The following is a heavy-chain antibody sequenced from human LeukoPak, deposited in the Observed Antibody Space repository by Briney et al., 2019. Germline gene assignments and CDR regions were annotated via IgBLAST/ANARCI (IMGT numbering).Heavy chain of an antibody. D-gene: IGHD3-22*01. CDR1: GFTFSSYE. V-gene: IGHV3-48*03. Sequence: GGSLRLSCAASGFTFSSYEMHWVRQAPGKGLEWVSYISSSGSTIYYADSVKGRFTISRDNAKNSLYLQMNSLRAEDTAVYYCAKGHATMIVVVLDYWGQGTLVTVSS. CDR2: ISSSGSTI. J-gene: IGHJ4*02. CDR3: AKGHATMIVVVLDY.